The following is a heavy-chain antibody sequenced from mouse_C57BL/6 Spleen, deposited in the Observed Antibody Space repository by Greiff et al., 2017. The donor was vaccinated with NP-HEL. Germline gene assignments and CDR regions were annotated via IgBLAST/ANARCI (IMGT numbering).Heavy chain of an antibody. CDR3: ARQNTDSYYFDY. CDR2: ISSGGSYT. D-gene: IGHD2-13*01. CDR1: GFTFSSYG. Sequence: DVKLVESGGDLVKPGGSLKLSCAASGFTFSSYGMSWVRQTPDKRLEWVATISSGGSYTYYPDSVKGRFTISRDNAKNTLYLQMSSLKSEDTAMYYCARQNTDSYYFDYWGQGTTLTVSS. J-gene: IGHJ2*01. V-gene: IGHV5-6*02.